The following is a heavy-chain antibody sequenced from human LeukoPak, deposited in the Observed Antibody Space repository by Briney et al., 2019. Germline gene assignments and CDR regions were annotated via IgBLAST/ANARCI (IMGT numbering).Heavy chain of an antibody. CDR1: GFTFNSYW. CDR2: INSDGSST. CDR3: ARSVAVVTATFGY. Sequence: PGGSLRLSCAASGFTFNSYWMHWVGQAPGKGRGGVSRINSDGSSTSYADSVKGRFTISRDNAKNTLYLQMNSLRAEDTAVYYCARSVAVVTATFGYWGQGTLVTVSS. J-gene: IGHJ4*02. V-gene: IGHV3-74*01. D-gene: IGHD2-15*01.